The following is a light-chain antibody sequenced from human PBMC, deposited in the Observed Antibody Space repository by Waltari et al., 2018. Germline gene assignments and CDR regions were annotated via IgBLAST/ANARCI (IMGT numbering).Light chain of an antibody. V-gene: IGKV1-12*01. J-gene: IGKJ4*01. Sequence: ITCRASQSIVNWVAWYQQRPGKAPKLLIYGASNLQGGVPSRFSGSGSGTDFTLTINNLQPEDFATYYCQQAFVEVSFAGGTRVEIK. CDR1: QSIVNW. CDR3: QQAFVEVS. CDR2: GAS.